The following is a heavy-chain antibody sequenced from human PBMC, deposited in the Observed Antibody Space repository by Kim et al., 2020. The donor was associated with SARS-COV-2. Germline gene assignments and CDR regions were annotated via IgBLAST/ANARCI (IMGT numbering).Heavy chain of an antibody. V-gene: IGHV4-30-2*05. J-gene: IGHJ6*04. Sequence: TYYTPSLKRRVTISAGTSRNQFSLKLSSVTGADTAVYYCARDGMTMAVDVWGKGTTVTVSS. D-gene: IGHD3-10*01. CDR2: T. CDR3: ARDGMTMAVDV.